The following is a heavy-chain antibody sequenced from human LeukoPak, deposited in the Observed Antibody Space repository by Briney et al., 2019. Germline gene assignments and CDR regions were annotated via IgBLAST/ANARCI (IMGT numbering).Heavy chain of an antibody. Sequence: PSETLSLTCTVSGGSISSSSYYWGWIRQPPGKGLEWIGSIYYSGSTYYNPSLKSRVTISVDTSKNQFSLKLSSVTAADTAVYYCARARASRDGYNVDYWGQGTLVTVSS. CDR1: GGSISSSSYY. V-gene: IGHV4-39*07. CDR2: IYYSGST. CDR3: ARARASRDGYNVDY. D-gene: IGHD5-24*01. J-gene: IGHJ4*02.